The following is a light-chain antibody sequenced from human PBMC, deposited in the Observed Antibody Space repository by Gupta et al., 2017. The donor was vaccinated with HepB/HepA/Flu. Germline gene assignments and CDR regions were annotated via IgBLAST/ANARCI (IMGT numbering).Light chain of an antibody. CDR2: GAS. J-gene: IGKJ1*01. Sequence: IVLTHSPGTLSLSPGERATRSCMASQHIDSTYLAWYQQKPGQAPRLLIYGASSRPTGIPDRFNGSGSGTEFTLTISRLEPEDFAVYYCQQYCDSLWTFGQGTRLEVK. CDR1: QHIDSTY. V-gene: IGKV3-20*01. CDR3: QQYCDSLWT.